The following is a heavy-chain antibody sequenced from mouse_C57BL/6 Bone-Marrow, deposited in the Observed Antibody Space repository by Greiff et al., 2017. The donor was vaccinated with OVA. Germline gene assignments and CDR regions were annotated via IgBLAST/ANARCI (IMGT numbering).Heavy chain of an antibody. J-gene: IGHJ3*01. CDR3: NYAPFAY. CDR1: FFHFHNTF. D-gene: IGHD1-1*01. V-gene: IGHV14-3*01. Sequence: VQLQQSVSSLVRPVASVQFSCPASFFHFHNTFLPWLQPRPDPCLSWIGRIDPANGNTKSAPKFPGKATRTADTSSNTAYLQLSSLTSEDTAIYYCNYAPFAYWGQGTLVTVSA. CDR2: IDPANGNT.